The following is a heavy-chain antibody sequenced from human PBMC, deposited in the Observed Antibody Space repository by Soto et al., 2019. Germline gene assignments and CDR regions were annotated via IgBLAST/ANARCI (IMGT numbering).Heavy chain of an antibody. Sequence: QVQLVQSGAELKKPGSSVKVSCRASGATFSISVFNWVRQAPGQGLEWMGGIISMFGTPNYSQKFQGRGTISADEATSTGYMELTNLRSDDTAIYYFARDLGGGYEPGDYWGQGTQVTVSS. CDR1: GATFSISV. J-gene: IGHJ4*02. CDR2: IISMFGTP. CDR3: ARDLGGGYEPGDY. D-gene: IGHD2-15*01. V-gene: IGHV1-69*12.